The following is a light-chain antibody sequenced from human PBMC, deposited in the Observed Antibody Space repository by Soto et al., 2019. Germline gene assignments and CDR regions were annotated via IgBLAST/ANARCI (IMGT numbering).Light chain of an antibody. CDR1: QSVSSD. J-gene: IGKJ2*01. Sequence: EIVMTQSPATLSVSPGERATLSCSPSQSVSSDLAWYQQKSGQAPRLLIYGASTRATGVPARFSGSGSGTEFALTLSSLDSEDFATDYCHHSHHCPPDSFGQGTKPDLK. CDR2: GAS. CDR3: HHSHHCPPDS. V-gene: IGKV3-15*01.